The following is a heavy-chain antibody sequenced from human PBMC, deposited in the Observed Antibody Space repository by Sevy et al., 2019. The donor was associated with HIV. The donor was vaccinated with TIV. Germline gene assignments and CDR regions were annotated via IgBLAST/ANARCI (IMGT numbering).Heavy chain of an antibody. CDR2: ISYSSNYI. V-gene: IGHV3-21*01. CDR1: GFSFSTYM. D-gene: IGHD3-10*01. Sequence: GGSLRLSCTASGFSFSTYMMNWVRQAPGKGLEWVASISYSSNYIYYADPLKGRFTISRDNAKNSLFLQMNSLRAEDTAVYYCAGPYGSGSWEAFDVWGQGTMVTVSS. CDR3: AGPYGSGSWEAFDV. J-gene: IGHJ3*01.